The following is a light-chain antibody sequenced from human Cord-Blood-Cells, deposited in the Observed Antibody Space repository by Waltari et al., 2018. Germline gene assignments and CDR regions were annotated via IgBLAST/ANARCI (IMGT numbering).Light chain of an antibody. CDR3: CSYAGSSTYVV. J-gene: IGLJ2*01. Sequence: QSALTHTASVSGSPGQSNTISRTGTSSDVGSYNLVSWYQQHPGQAPKLMIYAGSKRPSGVSNRFSGSKSGNTASLTISGLQAEDDADYYCCSYAGSSTYVVFGGGTKLTVL. V-gene: IGLV2-23*01. CDR1: SSDVGSYNL. CDR2: AGS.